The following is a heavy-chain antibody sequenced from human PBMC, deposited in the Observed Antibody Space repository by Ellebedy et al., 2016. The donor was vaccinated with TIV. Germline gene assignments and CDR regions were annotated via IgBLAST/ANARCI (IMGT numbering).Heavy chain of an antibody. J-gene: IGHJ6*02. D-gene: IGHD3-9*01. CDR3: ARILTAYYNQYYDGMGV. V-gene: IGHV4-4*02. Sequence: SETLSLXXAVSGASISSSNWWSWVRQPPGNGLEWIGDLFHTGRTNYNPSLKSRVTISVEKSKNQFSLVLRSVTAADTAIYYCARILTAYYNQYYDGMGVWGQGTTVTVSS. CDR2: LFHTGRT. CDR1: GASISSSNW.